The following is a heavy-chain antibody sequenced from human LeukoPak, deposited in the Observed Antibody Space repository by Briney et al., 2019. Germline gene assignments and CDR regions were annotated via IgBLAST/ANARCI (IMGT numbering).Heavy chain of an antibody. J-gene: IGHJ3*02. V-gene: IGHV4-30-2*01. D-gene: IGHD2-15*01. CDR1: GGSISSGGYS. CDR3: ARDCSGGSCYGAFDI. Sequence: PSETLSLTCAVSGGSISSGGYSWSWIRQPPGKGLEWIGYIYHSGSTYYNPSLKSRVTISVDRSKNQFSLKLSSVTATDTAVYYCARDCSGGSCYGAFDIWGQGTMVTVSP. CDR2: IYHSGST.